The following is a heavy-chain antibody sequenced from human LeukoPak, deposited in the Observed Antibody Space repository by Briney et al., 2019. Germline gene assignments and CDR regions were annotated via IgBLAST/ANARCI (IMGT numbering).Heavy chain of an antibody. CDR3: ARLYYDSSGYYQICYFDY. D-gene: IGHD3-22*01. CDR2: INHSGST. CDR1: GGSFSGYY. V-gene: IGHV4-34*01. Sequence: KPSETLSLTCAVYGGSFSGYYWSWLRQPPGKGLEWIGEINHSGSTNYNPSLKSRVTISVDTSKNQFSLKLSSVTAADTAVYYCARLYYDSSGYYQICYFDYWGQGTLVTVSS. J-gene: IGHJ4*02.